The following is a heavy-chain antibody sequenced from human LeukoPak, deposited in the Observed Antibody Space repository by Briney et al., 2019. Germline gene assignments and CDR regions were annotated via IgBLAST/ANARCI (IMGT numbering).Heavy chain of an antibody. CDR3: ARMFGGNYYGYYFDY. CDR1: GFTVNNYY. Sequence: GGSLRLSRAASGFTVNNYYMTWVRHAPGKGLECVSILYSGGMTYYADSVKGRFTISTDTSKNTVNLQMNSLRAEDTAIYYCARMFGGNYYGYYFDYWGQGSMLTVSS. CDR2: LYSGGMT. V-gene: IGHV3-53*01. J-gene: IGHJ4*02. D-gene: IGHD1-26*01.